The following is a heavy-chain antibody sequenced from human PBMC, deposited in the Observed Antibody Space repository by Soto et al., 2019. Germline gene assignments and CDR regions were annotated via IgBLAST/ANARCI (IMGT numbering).Heavy chain of an antibody. CDR1: GGSISSSSSY. CDR2: IYYIGNT. CDR3: RAQDYGAKGYYFET. Sequence: QLQLHESGPGLVRPSETLSLTCIVSGGSISSSSSYWGWIRQPPGKGLEWIGSIYYIGNTYYNPSLKSRVTISIDSSKTQFSLKLNSLTTADTAMYYCRAQDYGAKGYYFETWGQGTLVTVSS. D-gene: IGHD4-17*01. V-gene: IGHV4-39*01. J-gene: IGHJ4*02.